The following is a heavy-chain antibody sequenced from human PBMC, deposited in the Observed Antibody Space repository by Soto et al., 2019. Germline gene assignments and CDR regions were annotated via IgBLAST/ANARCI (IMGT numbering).Heavy chain of an antibody. CDR2: IYYSGST. Sequence: PSDTLSLHCTVSGGSISSYYWSWIRQPPGKGLEWIGYIYYSGSTNYNPSLKSRVTISVDTSKNQFSLKLSSVTAADTAVYYCARVVDSSSWTYYYYYGMDVWGQGTTVT. CDR1: GGSISSYY. J-gene: IGHJ6*02. D-gene: IGHD6-13*01. CDR3: ARVVDSSSWTYYYYYGMDV. V-gene: IGHV4-59*01.